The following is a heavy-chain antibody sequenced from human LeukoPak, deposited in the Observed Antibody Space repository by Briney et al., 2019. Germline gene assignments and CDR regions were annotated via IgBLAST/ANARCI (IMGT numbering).Heavy chain of an antibody. D-gene: IGHD3-10*01. CDR3: ARGNVILLWFGPDYYYYGMDV. CDR2: INPNSGGT. Sequence: GASVKVSCKASGYTFTGYYMHWVRQAPGQGLEWMGWINPNSGGTNYAQKFQGRVTMTRDTSISTAYMELSRLRSDDTAVYYCARGNVILLWFGPDYYYYGMDVWGQGTTVTVSS. J-gene: IGHJ6*02. V-gene: IGHV1-2*02. CDR1: GYTFTGYY.